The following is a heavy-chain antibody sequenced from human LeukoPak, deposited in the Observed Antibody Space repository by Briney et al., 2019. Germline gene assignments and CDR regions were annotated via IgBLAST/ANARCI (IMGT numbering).Heavy chain of an antibody. D-gene: IGHD3-3*01. J-gene: IGHJ5*02. Sequence: GGSLGLSCAASGFTFSSYGMHWVRQAPGKGLEWVAFIRYDGSNKYYADSVKGRFTISRDNSKNTLYLQMNSLRAEDTAVYYCARGFWSGYPNWFDPWGQGTLVTVSS. CDR2: IRYDGSNK. CDR3: ARGFWSGYPNWFDP. V-gene: IGHV3-30*02. CDR1: GFTFSSYG.